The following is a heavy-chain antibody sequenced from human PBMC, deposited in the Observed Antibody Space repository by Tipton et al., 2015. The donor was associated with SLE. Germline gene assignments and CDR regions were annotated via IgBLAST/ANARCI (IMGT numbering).Heavy chain of an antibody. Sequence: SLRLSCAASGFIFSSYNMNWVRQAPGKGLEWVSLIRGSGNFRYYADSVKGRFTISRDNGKNSLYLEVNSLRAEDTGVYYCARGNGSGWYYFDYWGQGTLVTVSS. V-gene: IGHV3-21*03. CDR1: GFIFSSYN. D-gene: IGHD6-19*01. J-gene: IGHJ4*02. CDR3: ARGNGSGWYYFDY. CDR2: IRGSGNFR.